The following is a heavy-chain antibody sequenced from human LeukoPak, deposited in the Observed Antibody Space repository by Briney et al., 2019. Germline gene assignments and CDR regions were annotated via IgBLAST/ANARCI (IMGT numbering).Heavy chain of an antibody. D-gene: IGHD3-10*01. CDR1: GGSISSYY. Sequence: SDTLSLTCTVSGGSISSYYWSWIRQPAGQGLEWIGRICPSGSTNYNPSLKSRVTMSVDTSKNQFSLKLSSVTAADTAVYYCAREGTGSYLYYFDYWGQGTLVTVSS. V-gene: IGHV4-4*07. J-gene: IGHJ4*02. CDR3: AREGTGSYLYYFDY. CDR2: ICPSGST.